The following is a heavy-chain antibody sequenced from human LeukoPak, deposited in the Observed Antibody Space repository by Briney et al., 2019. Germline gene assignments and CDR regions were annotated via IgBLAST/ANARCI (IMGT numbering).Heavy chain of an antibody. Sequence: ASVKVSCNASGYTFTTYDINWVRQATGQGLEWMASMNPNSGNTGYAQKFQGRVTMTRNTSISTAYMELSSLRSEDTAVYYCARVAGNCGGDCYRLVYWGQGTLVTVAS. CDR1: GYTFTTYD. V-gene: IGHV1-8*01. CDR3: ARVAGNCGGDCYRLVY. J-gene: IGHJ4*02. CDR2: MNPNSGNT. D-gene: IGHD2-21*01.